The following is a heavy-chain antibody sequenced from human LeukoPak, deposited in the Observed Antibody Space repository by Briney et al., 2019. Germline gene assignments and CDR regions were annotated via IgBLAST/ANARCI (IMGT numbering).Heavy chain of an antibody. V-gene: IGHV1-69*04. CDR3: ARGSSIAARPGYFDY. CDR2: IIPILGIA. J-gene: IGHJ4*02. CDR1: GGTFSSYA. D-gene: IGHD6-6*01. Sequence: SVKVSCKASGGTFSSYAISWVQQAPGQGLEWMGRIIPILGIANYAQKFQGRVTITADKSTSTAYMELSSLRSEDTAVYYCARGSSIAARPGYFDYWGQGTLVTVSS.